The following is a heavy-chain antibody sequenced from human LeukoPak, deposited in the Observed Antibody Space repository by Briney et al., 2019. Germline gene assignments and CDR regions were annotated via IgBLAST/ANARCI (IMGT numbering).Heavy chain of an antibody. Sequence: ASVKVSCKASGYTFTGYYMHWVRQAPGQGLEWMGRINPNSGVTNYAQKFQGRVTMTRDTSISTAYMELSRLRSDDTAVYYCARRLSGSYLDYWGQGTLVTVSS. D-gene: IGHD1-26*01. J-gene: IGHJ4*02. CDR2: INPNSGVT. CDR1: GYTFTGYY. CDR3: ARRLSGSYLDY. V-gene: IGHV1-2*06.